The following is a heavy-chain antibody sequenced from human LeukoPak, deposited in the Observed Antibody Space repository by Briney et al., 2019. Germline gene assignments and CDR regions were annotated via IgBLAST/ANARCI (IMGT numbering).Heavy chain of an antibody. Sequence: SETLSLTCAVFGGSFSDYYWSWIRQPPGKGLEWVGEINHSGITNYNPSLKSRVPISADTSKNQFSLKLSSVTAADTSVYYCASDTVAGTGWGQGTLVTVSS. V-gene: IGHV4-34*01. D-gene: IGHD6-19*01. CDR3: ASDTVAGTG. CDR1: GGSFSDYY. CDR2: INHSGIT. J-gene: IGHJ4*02.